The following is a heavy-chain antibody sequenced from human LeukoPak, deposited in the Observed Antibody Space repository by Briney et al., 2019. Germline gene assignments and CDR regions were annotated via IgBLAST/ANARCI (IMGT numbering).Heavy chain of an antibody. CDR1: GYTFASYG. J-gene: IGHJ5*02. V-gene: IGHV1-18*01. CDR3: ARVGSGTWLDP. CDR2: INAYNGDI. D-gene: IGHD3-10*01. Sequence: ASVKVSCKASGYTFASYGISWVRQAPGQGLEWMGWINAYNGDINHAQKFQGRVTMTTGTSTSTAYMELRSLRSDDTAVYYCARVGSGTWLDPWGQGTLVTVSS.